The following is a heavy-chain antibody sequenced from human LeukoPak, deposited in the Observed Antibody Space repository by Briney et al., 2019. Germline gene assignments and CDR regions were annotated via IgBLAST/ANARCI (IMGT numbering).Heavy chain of an antibody. V-gene: IGHV4-30-2*01. D-gene: IGHD3-22*01. CDR1: GGSISSGGYS. J-gene: IGHJ3*02. CDR3: ARDKGDYDSSGYGDAFDI. Sequence: SETLSLTCAVSGGSISSGGYSWIWIRQPPGKGLEWNGYIYQSGSTYYNPSLKGRVTISVDRSKNQFSLKLSSVTAADTAVYYCARDKGDYDSSGYGDAFDIWGQGTMVTVSS. CDR2: IYQSGST.